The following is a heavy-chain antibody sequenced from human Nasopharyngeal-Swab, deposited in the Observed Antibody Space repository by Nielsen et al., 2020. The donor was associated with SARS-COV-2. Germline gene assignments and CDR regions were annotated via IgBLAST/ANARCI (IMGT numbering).Heavy chain of an antibody. Sequence: ASVKVSCKASGYTFTNYGISWVRQAPGQGLEWMGWISAYNGNTNYAQKLQGRVTMTTDTSTSTAYMELRSLRSDDTAVYYCARDKEAGYYYYYGMDVWGQGTTVTVSS. D-gene: IGHD6-13*01. V-gene: IGHV1-18*01. CDR3: ARDKEAGYYYYYGMDV. CDR1: GYTFTNYG. CDR2: ISAYNGNT. J-gene: IGHJ6*02.